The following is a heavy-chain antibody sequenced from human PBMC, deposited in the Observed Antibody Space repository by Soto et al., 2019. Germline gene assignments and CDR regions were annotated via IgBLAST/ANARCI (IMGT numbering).Heavy chain of an antibody. Sequence: PVGSLRLSCTVSGFMFEDFAMHWVRQAPGQGLEWVSGINWNGVNKGYAESVLGRFTISRDNAKKSLYLDMNYLRPEDTALYFCAKDVDRLGELWGYFQSWGQGTMVTVS. CDR2: INWNGVNK. D-gene: IGHD3-16*01. CDR1: GFMFEDFA. V-gene: IGHV3-9*01. J-gene: IGHJ1*01. CDR3: AKDVDRLGELWGYFQS.